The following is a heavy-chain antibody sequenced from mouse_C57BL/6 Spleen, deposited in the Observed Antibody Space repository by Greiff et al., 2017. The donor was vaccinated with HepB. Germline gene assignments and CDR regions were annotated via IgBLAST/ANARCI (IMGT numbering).Heavy chain of an antibody. J-gene: IGHJ4*01. V-gene: IGHV1-63*01. D-gene: IGHD1-1*01. CDR3: ARLGSGSRRAMDY. CDR2: IYPGGGYT. CDR1: GYTFTNYW. Sequence: QVQLKQSGAELVRPGPSVKMSCKASGYTFTNYWIGWAKQRPGHGLEWIGDIYPGGGYTNYNEKFKGKATLTADKSSSTAYMQFSSLTSEDSAIYYCARLGSGSRRAMDYWGQGTSVTVSS.